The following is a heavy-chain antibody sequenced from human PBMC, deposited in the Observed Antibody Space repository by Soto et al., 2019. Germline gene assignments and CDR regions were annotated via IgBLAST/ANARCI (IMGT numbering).Heavy chain of an antibody. J-gene: IGHJ4*02. CDR1: GFSFNTYG. V-gene: IGHV1-18*04. CDR2: ISTYNT. D-gene: IGHD5-18*01. CDR3: ARVYDSYGWGGFDY. Sequence: QVHLVQSGAEVKKPGASVKVSCKASGFSFNTYGITWVRQAPGQGPEWLGWISTYNTKYAQKFEGRVTMTTDTVTTDTSTNIAYMERVSRRPDDTAVYYCARVYDSYGWGGFDYWGQGTLFTVSS.